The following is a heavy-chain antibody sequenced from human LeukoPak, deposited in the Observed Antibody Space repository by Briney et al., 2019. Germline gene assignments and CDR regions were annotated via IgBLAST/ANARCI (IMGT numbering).Heavy chain of an antibody. CDR3: AHQVTIFGKFDP. Sequence: SGPTLVNPTQTLTLTCTLSGFSLSTSGVGVGWIRQPPGKALEWLALTYWNDDKRYSPSLKSRLTITKDTSKNQVVLTMTNMDPVDTATYYCAHQVTIFGKFDPWGQGTLVTVSS. J-gene: IGHJ5*02. D-gene: IGHD3-3*01. CDR2: TYWNDDK. CDR1: GFSLSTSGVG. V-gene: IGHV2-5*01.